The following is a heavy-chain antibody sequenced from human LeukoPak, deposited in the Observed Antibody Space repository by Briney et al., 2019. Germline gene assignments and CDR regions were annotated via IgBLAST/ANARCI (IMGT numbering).Heavy chain of an antibody. CDR1: GYTFTGYY. V-gene: IGHV1-2*02. D-gene: IGHD3-3*01. Sequence: ASVKVSCKASGYTFTGYYMHWVRQAPGQGLEWMGWINPNSGGTNYAQRFQGRVTMTRDTSISTAYMELSRLRSDDTAVYYCARRYDFWSGYNNWFDPWGQGTLVTVSS. J-gene: IGHJ5*02. CDR2: INPNSGGT. CDR3: ARRYDFWSGYNNWFDP.